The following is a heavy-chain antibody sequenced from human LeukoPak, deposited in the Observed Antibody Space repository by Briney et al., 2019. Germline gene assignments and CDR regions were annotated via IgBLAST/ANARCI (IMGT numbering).Heavy chain of an antibody. CDR2: VHNSGST. CDR3: VRDWEGFNFDI. J-gene: IGHJ3*02. CDR1: GGSVSSYH. Sequence: SETLSLTCIVSGGSVSSYHWSWVRQPPGEGLEWIAYVHNSGSTNYNPSLKSRVIISVDRSKNQFSPKMNSVTAADTAVYYCVRDWEGFNFDIWGQGTMVTVSS. D-gene: IGHD1-26*01. V-gene: IGHV4-59*02.